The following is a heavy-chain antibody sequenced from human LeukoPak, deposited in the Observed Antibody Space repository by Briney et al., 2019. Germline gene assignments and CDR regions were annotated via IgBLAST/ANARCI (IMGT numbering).Heavy chain of an antibody. Sequence: GASVKVSCKASGGTFSSYAISWVRQAPGQGLEWMGRIIPILGIANYAQKFQGRVTITADKSTSTAYMELSSLRSEDTAVYYCARGGRAPAAGYYYGMDVWGQGTTVTVSS. CDR2: IIPILGIA. CDR1: GGTFSSYA. V-gene: IGHV1-69*04. D-gene: IGHD1-14*01. CDR3: ARGGRAPAAGYYYGMDV. J-gene: IGHJ6*02.